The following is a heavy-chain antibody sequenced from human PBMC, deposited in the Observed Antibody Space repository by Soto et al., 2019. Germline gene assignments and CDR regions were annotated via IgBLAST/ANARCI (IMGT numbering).Heavy chain of an antibody. CDR2: INNDGSSS. J-gene: IGHJ4*02. CDR3: AREGMPACSSTSCLRPEDN. D-gene: IGHD2-2*01. CDR1: GFTFSNYW. V-gene: IGHV3-74*01. Sequence: EVHLVESGGGLVQPGGSLRLSCAASGFTFSNYWMHWVRQAPGKGLVWVSRINNDGSSSTYADSVRGRFTISRDNVKNTLYLQMNGLSVEDTAVYFCAREGMPACSSTSCLRPEDNWGQGTLVTVSS.